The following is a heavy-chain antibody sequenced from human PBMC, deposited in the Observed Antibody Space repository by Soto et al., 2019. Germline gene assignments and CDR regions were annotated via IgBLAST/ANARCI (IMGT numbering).Heavy chain of an antibody. Sequence: EVQLVESGGGLVQPGRSLRLSCAASGFTFDDYAMHWVRQVPGKGLEWVSGISWNSGSIPYADSVKGRFTISRDNAKNSLYLQMNSLRAEDTAFYYCAKGGDWRTAMVTSAPLDYWGQGTLVTVSS. J-gene: IGHJ4*02. CDR3: AKGGDWRTAMVTSAPLDY. CDR2: ISWNSGSI. CDR1: GFTFDDYA. D-gene: IGHD5-18*01. V-gene: IGHV3-9*01.